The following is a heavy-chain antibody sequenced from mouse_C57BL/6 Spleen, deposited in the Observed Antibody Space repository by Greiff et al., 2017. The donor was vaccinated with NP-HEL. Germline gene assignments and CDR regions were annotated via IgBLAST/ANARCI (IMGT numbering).Heavy chain of an antibody. CDR2: IYPGDGDT. CDR3: ATIYYGNYDY. Sequence: VKLQESGAELVKPGASVKISCKASGYAFSSYWMNWVKQRPGKGLEWIGQIYPGDGDTNYNGKFKGKATLTADKSSSTAYMQLSSLTSEDSAVYFCATIYYGNYDYWGQGTTLTVSS. D-gene: IGHD2-1*01. CDR1: GYAFSSYW. J-gene: IGHJ2*01. V-gene: IGHV1-80*01.